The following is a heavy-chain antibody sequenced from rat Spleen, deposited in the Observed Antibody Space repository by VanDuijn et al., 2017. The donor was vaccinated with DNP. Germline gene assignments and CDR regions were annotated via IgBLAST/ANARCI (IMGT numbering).Heavy chain of an antibody. CDR2: ISPSGGST. J-gene: IGHJ3*01. CDR3: ATQPYNSGYRSWFAY. Sequence: EVQLVESGGGLVQPGRSLKLSCAASGFTFSNYDMAWVRQAPTKGLEWVASISPSGGSTYYRDSVKGRFTISRDNAKSTLYLQMDSLRSEGTATYYCATQPYNSGYRSWFAYWGQGTLVTVSS. CDR1: GFTFSNYD. D-gene: IGHD4-3*01. V-gene: IGHV5-19*01.